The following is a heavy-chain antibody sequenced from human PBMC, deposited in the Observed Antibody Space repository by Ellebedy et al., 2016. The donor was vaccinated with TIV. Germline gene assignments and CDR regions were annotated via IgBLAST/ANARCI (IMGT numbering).Heavy chain of an antibody. CDR2: IDEIGRT. D-gene: IGHD2-2*01. CDR1: GGSLRSYY. V-gene: IGHV4-34*01. Sequence: MPSETLSLTCAVYGGSLRSYYWSWIRQPPGKGLEWIGEIDEIGRTNYNPSLKSRVTMSVATSKNQFSLRLSSVTAADTAVYYWARPRYCSSTTCSGQGMDVWGQGTTVTVSS. CDR3: ARPRYCSSTTCSGQGMDV. J-gene: IGHJ6*02.